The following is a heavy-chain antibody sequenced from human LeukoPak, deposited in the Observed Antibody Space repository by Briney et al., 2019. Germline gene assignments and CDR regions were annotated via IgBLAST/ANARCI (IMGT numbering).Heavy chain of an antibody. CDR1: GGSISSGSYY. D-gene: IGHD3-22*01. V-gene: IGHV4-61*02. J-gene: IGHJ4*02. CDR2: IYTSGST. Sequence: SETLSLTCTVSGGSISSGSYYWSWIRQPAGKGLEWIGRIYTSGSTNYNPSLKSRVTISVDTSKNQFSLKLSSVTAADTAVYYCARDTGDSSGYYFDYWGQGTLVTVSS. CDR3: ARDTGDSSGYYFDY.